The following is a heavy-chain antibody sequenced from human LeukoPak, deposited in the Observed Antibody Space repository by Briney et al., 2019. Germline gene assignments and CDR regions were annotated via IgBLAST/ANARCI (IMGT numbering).Heavy chain of an antibody. CDR2: IYYSGST. D-gene: IGHD3-10*01. J-gene: IGHJ3*02. V-gene: IGHV4-39*01. Sequence: PSETLPLTCTVSGGSISSSSYYWGWIRQPPGKGLEWIGSIYYSGSTYYNPSLKSRVTISVDTSKNQFSLKLSSVTAADTAVYYGARQLARGAFDIWGQGTMVTVSS. CDR3: ARQLARGAFDI. CDR1: GGSISSSSYY.